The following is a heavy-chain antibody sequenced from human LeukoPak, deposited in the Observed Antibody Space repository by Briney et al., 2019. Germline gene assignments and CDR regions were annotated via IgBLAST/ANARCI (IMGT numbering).Heavy chain of an antibody. CDR2: ISGSGGST. CDR1: GFTFSSYA. Sequence: RTGGSLRLSCAASGFTFSSYAMSWVRQAPGKGLKWVSAISGSGGSTYYADSVKGRFTISRDNSKNTLYLQMNSLRAEDTAVYYCAKDSEAWQWLVLNYWGQGTLVTVSS. CDR3: AKDSEAWQWLVLNY. D-gene: IGHD6-19*01. V-gene: IGHV3-23*01. J-gene: IGHJ4*02.